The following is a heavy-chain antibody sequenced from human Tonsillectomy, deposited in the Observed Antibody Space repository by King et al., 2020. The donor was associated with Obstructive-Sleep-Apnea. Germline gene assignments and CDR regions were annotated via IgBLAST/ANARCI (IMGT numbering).Heavy chain of an antibody. Sequence: VQLVESGGGLVQPGGSLRLSCAASGFTFSSHWMHWVRQAPGKGLVWVSRINDGGSSGSYAVFVKGRFTSSRDDAKNNLYLQMNSLRADDTAVYYCVRRPETAAGTEGWFDPWGQGTLVTVSS. D-gene: IGHD6-13*01. V-gene: IGHV3-74*01. CDR3: VRRPETAAGTEGWFDP. J-gene: IGHJ5*02. CDR2: INDGGSSG. CDR1: GFTFSSHW.